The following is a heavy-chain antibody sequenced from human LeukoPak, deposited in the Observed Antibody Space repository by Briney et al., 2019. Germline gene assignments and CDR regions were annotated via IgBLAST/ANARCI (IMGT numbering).Heavy chain of an antibody. J-gene: IGHJ6*03. CDR3: ARALSWTTDSYYYMDV. CDR1: GYTFTSYD. Sequence: GASVKVSCKASGYTFTSYDINWVRQATGQGLEWMGWMNPNSGNTGYAQKFQGRVTTTTNTSITTAYMELSSLRSEDTAVYYCARALSWTTDSYYYMDVWAKGTTVTVSS. D-gene: IGHD3/OR15-3a*01. V-gene: IGHV1-8*01. CDR2: MNPNSGNT.